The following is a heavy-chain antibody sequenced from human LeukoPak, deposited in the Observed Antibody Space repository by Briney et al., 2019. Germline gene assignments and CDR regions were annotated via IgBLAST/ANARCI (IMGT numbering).Heavy chain of an antibody. CDR1: GYTFTGYY. CDR3: AREYYDSSGYYYHDAFDI. J-gene: IGHJ3*02. V-gene: IGHV1-2*06. CDR2: INPNSGGT. Sequence: ASVKVSCKASGYTFTGYYMHWVRQAPGQGLEWMGRINPNSGGTNYAQKFQGRVTMTRDTSISTAYMELSGLRSDDTAVYYCAREYYDSSGYYYHDAFDIWGQGTMVTVSS. D-gene: IGHD3-22*01.